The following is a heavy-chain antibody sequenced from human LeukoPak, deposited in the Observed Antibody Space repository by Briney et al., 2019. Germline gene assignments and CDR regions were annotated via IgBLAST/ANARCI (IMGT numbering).Heavy chain of an antibody. V-gene: IGHV4-39*01. D-gene: IGHD2-2*01. Sequence: SETLSLTCTVSGGSVSSSNYYWGWIRQPPGKGLEWIVSIYYSGITCYNPSLKSRVTISVETSNNQFSLKLSSVTAADTAMYYCARLLIYCSSTSCHFDYWGQGTLVTVSS. J-gene: IGHJ4*02. CDR3: ARLLIYCSSTSCHFDY. CDR1: GGSVSSSNYY. CDR2: IYYSGIT.